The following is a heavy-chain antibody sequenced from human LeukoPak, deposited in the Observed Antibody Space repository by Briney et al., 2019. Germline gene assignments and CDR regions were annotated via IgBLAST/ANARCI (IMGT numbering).Heavy chain of an antibody. V-gene: IGHV4-59*02. Sequence: SETLSLTCTVSGGSVRSCHWSWIRQSPGEGLEWIAYIHNSGGTRYNPSLQSRVTISVDTSKNQFSLKLRSVTAADTAVYYWVRDWEGFNFDIWGQGTMVTVSS. CDR3: VRDWEGFNFDI. D-gene: IGHD1-26*01. CDR1: GGSVRSCH. CDR2: IHNSGGT. J-gene: IGHJ3*02.